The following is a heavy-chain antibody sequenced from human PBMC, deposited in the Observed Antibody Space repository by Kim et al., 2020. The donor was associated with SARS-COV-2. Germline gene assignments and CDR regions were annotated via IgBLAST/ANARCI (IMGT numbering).Heavy chain of an antibody. CDR3: ARAATWGYYGMDV. D-gene: IGHD1-26*01. Sequence: SETLSLTCTVSGGSISTYYWTWIRQPPGKGLEWIGSIFSTGSTNHNPSLKSRVIMSVDTSKNQFSLRLSSVTPADTALYYCARAATWGYYGMDVWGQGTASPSP. V-gene: IGHV4-59*13. CDR2: IFSTGST. CDR1: GGSISTYY. J-gene: IGHJ6*02.